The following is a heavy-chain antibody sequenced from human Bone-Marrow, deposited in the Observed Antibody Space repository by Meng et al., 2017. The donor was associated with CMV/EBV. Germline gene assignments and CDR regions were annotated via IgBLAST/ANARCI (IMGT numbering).Heavy chain of an antibody. V-gene: IGHV3-30*02. D-gene: IGHD3-10*01. CDR2: IRYDGSSE. CDR1: GFTFSNYG. CDR3: ATDGRGLWFGYH. Sequence: GGSLRLSCAASGFTFSNYGMHWVRQAPGKGLEWVAFIRYDGSSEYYADSLKGRFTISRENSKNTLYLQMNSLKSEDTAVYYCATDGRGLWFGYHWGQGTLVTVSS. J-gene: IGHJ5*02.